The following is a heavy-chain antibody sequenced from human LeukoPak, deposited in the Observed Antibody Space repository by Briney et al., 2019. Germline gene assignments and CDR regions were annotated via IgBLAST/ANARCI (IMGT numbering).Heavy chain of an antibody. J-gene: IGHJ4*02. CDR1: GYTFTSSY. Sequence: ASVKVSCKASGYTFTSSYISWVRQAPGQGLEWMGWVSAYNGKTSYVQNFQGRVTMTTDSSTNTAYMDLTSLTSDDTAVYYCARGGTYYPCIDYWGQGTLVIVSS. CDR2: VSAYNGKT. D-gene: IGHD1-26*01. CDR3: ARGGTYYPCIDY. V-gene: IGHV1-18*01.